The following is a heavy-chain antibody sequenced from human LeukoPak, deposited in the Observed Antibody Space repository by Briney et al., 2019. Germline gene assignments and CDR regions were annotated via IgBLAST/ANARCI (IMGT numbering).Heavy chain of an antibody. V-gene: IGHV1-8*03. D-gene: IGHD3-22*01. CDR3: AREFYYYDSSGQGY. CDR1: GYTFTNFD. Sequence: ASVKVSCKASGYTFTNFDINWVRQAAGQGLEWMGWMNPNTGNAGYAQKFQDRVTITWDASISTAYMDLSSLRSEDTAVYYCAREFYYYDSSGQGYWGQGTLVTVSS. J-gene: IGHJ4*02. CDR2: MNPNTGNA.